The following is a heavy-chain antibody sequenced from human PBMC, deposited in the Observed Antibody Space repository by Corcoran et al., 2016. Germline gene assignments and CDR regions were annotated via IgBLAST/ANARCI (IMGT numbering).Heavy chain of an antibody. V-gene: IGHV3-15*01. J-gene: IGHJ4*02. D-gene: IGHD5-12*01. CDR1: GFTFSNAW. CDR3: TNVAS. Sequence: EVQLVESGGGLVKPGGSLRLSCAASGFTFSNAWMNWVRQAPGKGLEWVGHIKNKIDGGTADYAVAVKGRFTISRDDSKNTLFLQMDSLKNEDTGIYYCTNVASGGQGTLVTVSS. CDR2: IKNKIDGGTA.